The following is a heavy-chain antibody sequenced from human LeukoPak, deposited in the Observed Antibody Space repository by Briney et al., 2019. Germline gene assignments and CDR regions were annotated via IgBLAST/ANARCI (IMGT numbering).Heavy chain of an antibody. Sequence: GRSLRLSCAASGFTFSSYDMHWVRQAPGKGLEWVAVIWYDGSNKYYADSVKGRFTISRDNSKNTLYLQMNSLRAEDTAVYYCAKDPVGVAVAGPFDYWGQGTLVTVSS. D-gene: IGHD6-19*01. CDR2: IWYDGSNK. CDR3: AKDPVGVAVAGPFDY. V-gene: IGHV3-33*06. CDR1: GFTFSSYD. J-gene: IGHJ4*02.